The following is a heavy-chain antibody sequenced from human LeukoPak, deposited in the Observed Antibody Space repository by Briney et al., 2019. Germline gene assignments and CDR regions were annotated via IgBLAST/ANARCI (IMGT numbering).Heavy chain of an antibody. D-gene: IGHD3-22*01. V-gene: IGHV1-2*02. Sequence: EASVKVSCKTSGYTFTDYYMHWVRQAPGQGLEWMGWINPNTGGTNYAQKFQGRVTMTSDTSISTAYMELSSLKSDDTAMYYCARAPMIVVVFPPRLDFWGQGTLVTVSS. J-gene: IGHJ4*02. CDR1: GYTFTDYY. CDR3: ARAPMIVVVFPPRLDF. CDR2: INPNTGGT.